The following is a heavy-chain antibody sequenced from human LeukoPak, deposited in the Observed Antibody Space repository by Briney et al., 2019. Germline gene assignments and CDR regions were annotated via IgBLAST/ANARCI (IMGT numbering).Heavy chain of an antibody. V-gene: IGHV4-59*12. CDR1: GGSISTYY. Sequence: SETLSLTCTVSGGSISTYYWSWIRQPPGKGLEWIGYIYYSGSTNYNPSLKSRVTISVDTSENQFSLKLSSVTAADTAVYYCARGRGAARFVTIEFDYWGQGALVTVSS. CDR3: ARGRGAARFVTIEFDY. J-gene: IGHJ4*02. CDR2: IYYSGST. D-gene: IGHD6-6*01.